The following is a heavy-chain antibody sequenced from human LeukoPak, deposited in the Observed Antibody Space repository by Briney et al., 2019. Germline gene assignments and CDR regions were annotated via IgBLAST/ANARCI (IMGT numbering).Heavy chain of an antibody. CDR1: GCTFSSYA. D-gene: IGHD5-18*01. CDR2: IIPIFGIA. CDR3: AREDVDTAMVDY. Sequence: GASVKVSFKSSGCTFSSYAISWVRQAPGRGLEWMGRIIPIFGIANYAQKFQGRVTITADKSTSTAYMELSSLRSEDTAVYYCAREDVDTAMVDYWGQGTLVTVSS. J-gene: IGHJ4*02. V-gene: IGHV1-69*04.